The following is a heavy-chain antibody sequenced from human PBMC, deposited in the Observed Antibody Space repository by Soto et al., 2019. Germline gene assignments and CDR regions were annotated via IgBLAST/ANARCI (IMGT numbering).Heavy chain of an antibody. D-gene: IGHD3-3*01. CDR2: IYYRGNT. J-gene: IGHJ5*02. CDR1: GVSITSGDYY. V-gene: IGHV4-30-4*01. Sequence: QVQLQESGPGLAETLSLTCTVSGVSITSGDYYWNWIRQPPGKGLEWIGNIYYRGNTYYNPSLKSRFTISLATSKNQFSLKLTSVTAADTAGYYCASFGVASMNWFDPWGQGTLVTVSS. CDR3: ASFGVASMNWFDP.